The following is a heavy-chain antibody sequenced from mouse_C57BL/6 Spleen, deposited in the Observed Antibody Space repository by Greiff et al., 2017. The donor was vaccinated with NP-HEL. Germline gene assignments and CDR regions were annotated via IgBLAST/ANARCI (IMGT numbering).Heavy chain of an antibody. D-gene: IGHD1-1*01. CDR3: ARDKDYYGSSWAMDY. CDR2: ISYDGSN. V-gene: IGHV3-6*01. J-gene: IGHJ4*01. CDR1: GYSITSGYY. Sequence: EVQLQESGPGLVKPSQSLSLTCSVTGYSITSGYYWNWIRQFPGNKLEWMGYISYDGSNNYNPSLKNLISITRDTSKNQFYLKLNSVTTEDTATYYCARDKDYYGSSWAMDYWGQGTSVTVSS.